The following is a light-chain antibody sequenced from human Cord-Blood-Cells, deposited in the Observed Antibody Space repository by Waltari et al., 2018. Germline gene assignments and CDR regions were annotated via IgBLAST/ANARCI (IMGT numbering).Light chain of an antibody. Sequence: DIQMTQSPSSLSASVGDRVTITCRASQSISSYLNWYQQTPGKAPKLLLYAASSLQSGVPSRCSGSGSGTDCTLTISSLQPEDFATYYCQQSYSTPPTFGQGTRLEIK. CDR1: QSISSY. CDR3: QQSYSTPPT. V-gene: IGKV1-39*01. CDR2: AAS. J-gene: IGKJ5*01.